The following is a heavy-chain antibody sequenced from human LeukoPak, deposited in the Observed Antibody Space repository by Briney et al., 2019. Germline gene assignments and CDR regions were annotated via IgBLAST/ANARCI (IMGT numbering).Heavy chain of an antibody. CDR3: AVVTERNYYDSSGYWYYFDY. CDR1: GYTFTSYG. CDR2: ISAYNGNT. Sequence: GASVKVSCKASGYTFTSYGISWVRQAPGQGLEWMGWISAYNGNTNYAQKLQGRVTMTTDTSTSTAYMELRSLRSDDTAVYYCAVVTERNYYDSSGYWYYFDYWGQGTLVTVSS. V-gene: IGHV1-18*01. J-gene: IGHJ4*02. D-gene: IGHD3-22*01.